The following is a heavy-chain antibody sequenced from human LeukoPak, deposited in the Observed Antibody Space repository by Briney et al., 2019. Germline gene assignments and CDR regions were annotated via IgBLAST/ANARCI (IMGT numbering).Heavy chain of an antibody. J-gene: IGHJ4*02. CDR3: AKDCRSSSWSSFDY. CDR1: GFTFSSYA. Sequence: GGSLRLSCAASGFTFSSYAMSWVGQAPGKGVEWVSAISGSGGSTYYGDSVKGRFTISRDNSENRLYLQMNSLRAQDTAVYYCAKDCRSSSWSSFDYWGQGTLVTVSS. V-gene: IGHV3-23*01. CDR2: ISGSGGST. D-gene: IGHD6-13*01.